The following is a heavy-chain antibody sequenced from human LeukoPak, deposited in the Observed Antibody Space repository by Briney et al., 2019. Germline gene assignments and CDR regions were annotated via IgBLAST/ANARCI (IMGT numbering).Heavy chain of an antibody. J-gene: IGHJ3*02. CDR2: IYYSGST. V-gene: IGHV4-30-4*01. CDR1: GGSISSGDYY. D-gene: IGHD4-11*01. CDR3: ARHEALVKPHDYSRGAFDI. Sequence: PSQTLSLTCTVSGGSISSGDYYWSWIRQPPGKGLEWIGYIYYSGSTYYNPSLKSRVTISVDTSKNQFSLKLSSVTAADTAVYYCARHEALVKPHDYSRGAFDIWGQGTMVTVSS.